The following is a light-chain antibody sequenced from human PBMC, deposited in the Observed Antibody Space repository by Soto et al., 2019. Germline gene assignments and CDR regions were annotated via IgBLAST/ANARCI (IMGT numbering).Light chain of an antibody. V-gene: IGLV1-51*02. CDR3: GTWDSSLSAVV. CDR2: END. Sequence: QSVLTQPPSVSAAPGQKVTISCSGSNSNIGNNYVSWYQQLPGTAPKLLIFENDKRPSGIPVRFSGSKSGTSATLDITGLQTGDEADYYCGTWDSSLSAVVFGGGTKVTVL. J-gene: IGLJ2*01. CDR1: NSNIGNNY.